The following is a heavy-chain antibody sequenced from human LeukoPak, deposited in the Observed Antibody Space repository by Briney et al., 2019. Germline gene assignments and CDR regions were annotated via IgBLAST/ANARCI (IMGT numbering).Heavy chain of an antibody. Sequence: AGGSLRLSCAASGFTFSDYYMSWIRQAPGKGLEWVSYISSSGSTIYYADSVKGRFTISRDNAKNSLYLQMNSLRAEDTAVYYCARRRYLVRAYDYWGQGTLVTVSS. J-gene: IGHJ4*02. CDR2: ISSSGSTI. CDR3: ARRRYLVRAYDY. D-gene: IGHD3-10*01. V-gene: IGHV3-11*04. CDR1: GFTFSDYY.